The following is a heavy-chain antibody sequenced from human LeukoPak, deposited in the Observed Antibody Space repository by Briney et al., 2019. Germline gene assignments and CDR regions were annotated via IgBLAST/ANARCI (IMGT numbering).Heavy chain of an antibody. CDR1: GYTLTELS. CDR2: FDPEDGET. J-gene: IGHJ3*02. Sequence: ASVKVSCKVSGYTLTELSMHWVRQAPGKGVEWMGGFDPEDGETIYAQKFQGRVTMTEDTSTDTAYMELSSLRSEDTAVYYCATTTVTTEADAFDIWGQGTMVTVSS. CDR3: ATTTVTTEADAFDI. D-gene: IGHD4-17*01. V-gene: IGHV1-24*01.